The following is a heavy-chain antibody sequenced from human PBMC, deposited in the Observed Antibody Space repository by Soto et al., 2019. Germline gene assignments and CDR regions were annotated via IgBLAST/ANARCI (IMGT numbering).Heavy chain of an antibody. CDR1: GFSFNKLG. CDR3: ARTSFGGLTWRMPPHMTLYAYGMDV. CDR2: LSYDGNHD. Sequence: QIHLVESGGGVVQPGGSLRLACTASGFSFNKLGMHWVRQTPDKGLEWVAGLSYDGNHDFYADSVRGRLIISRDNSKNTLFLQMNTLKADDTAVYYCARTSFGGLTWRMPPHMTLYAYGMDVWGQGTTVTVSS. D-gene: IGHD3-16*01. J-gene: IGHJ6*02. V-gene: IGHV3-30*03.